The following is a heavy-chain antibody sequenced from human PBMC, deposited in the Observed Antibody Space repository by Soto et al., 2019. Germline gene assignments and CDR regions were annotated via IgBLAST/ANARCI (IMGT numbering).Heavy chain of an antibody. Sequence: PGESLKISCEGFGYNFATYWIAWVRQMPGKGLGYMGIIYPGDSDSRYSPSFQGQVTFSADKSISTAYMQWSSLKASDTAMYYCARHGFYGDYASNYFDPWGQGTLVTVSS. J-gene: IGHJ5*02. CDR1: GYNFATYW. V-gene: IGHV5-51*01. CDR3: ARHGFYGDYASNYFDP. D-gene: IGHD4-17*01. CDR2: IYPGDSDS.